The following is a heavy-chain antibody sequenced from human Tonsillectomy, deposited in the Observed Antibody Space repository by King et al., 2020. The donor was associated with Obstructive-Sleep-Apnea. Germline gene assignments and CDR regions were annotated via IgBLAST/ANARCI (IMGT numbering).Heavy chain of an antibody. V-gene: IGHV3-23*04. D-gene: IGHD5-24*01. Sequence: VQLVESGGGLVQPGGSLRLSCAASGFTFSSYAMSWVRQAPGKGLEWVSVISGSGGSTYYADSVKGRFTISRDNSKNTLYLQMNSLRAEDTAVYYCAKEAGNKQRWLQLRGRYFDYWGQGTLVTVSS. CDR2: ISGSGGST. CDR1: GFTFSSYA. CDR3: AKEAGNKQRWLQLRGRYFDY. J-gene: IGHJ4*02.